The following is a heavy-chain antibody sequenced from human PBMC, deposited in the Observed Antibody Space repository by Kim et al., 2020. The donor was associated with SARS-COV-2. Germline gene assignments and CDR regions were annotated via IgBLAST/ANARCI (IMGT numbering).Heavy chain of an antibody. CDR2: ISYDGSNK. V-gene: IGHV3-30*18. Sequence: GGSLRLSCAASGFTFSSYGMHWVRQAPGKGLEWVAVISYDGSNKYYADSVKGRFTISRDNSKNTLYLQMNSLRAEDTAVYYCAKDRSGSVVVTAPFDYWGQGTLVTVSS. J-gene: IGHJ4*02. D-gene: IGHD2-21*02. CDR3: AKDRSGSVVVTAPFDY. CDR1: GFTFSSYG.